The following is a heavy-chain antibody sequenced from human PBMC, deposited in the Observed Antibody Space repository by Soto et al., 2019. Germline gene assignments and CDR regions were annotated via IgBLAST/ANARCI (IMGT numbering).Heavy chain of an antibody. CDR3: AREFVVATFDY. D-gene: IGHD5-12*01. CDR2: ISYDGSNK. V-gene: IGHV3-30-3*01. J-gene: IGHJ4*02. CDR1: GFSFSSYA. Sequence: VQLVESGGGVVQPGRSLRLSCAASGFSFSSYAMHWVRQAPGKGLEWVAVISYDGSNKYYADSVKGRFTISRDNSKITLSLQMNSLRAEDTAVYYCAREFVVATFDYWGQGTLVTVSS.